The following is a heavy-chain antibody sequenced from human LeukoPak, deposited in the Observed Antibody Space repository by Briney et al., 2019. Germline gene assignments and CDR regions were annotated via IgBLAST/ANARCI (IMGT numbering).Heavy chain of an antibody. Sequence: SETLSLTCAVSGGSISSSNWWSWVRQPPGKGLEWIGEIYHSGSTNYNPSLKSRVTISVDTSKNQFSLKLSSVTAADTAVYYCARDRDSSGYFDYWGQGTLVTVSS. J-gene: IGHJ4*02. CDR1: GGSISSSNW. V-gene: IGHV4-4*02. CDR3: ARDRDSSGYFDY. D-gene: IGHD3-22*01. CDR2: IYHSGST.